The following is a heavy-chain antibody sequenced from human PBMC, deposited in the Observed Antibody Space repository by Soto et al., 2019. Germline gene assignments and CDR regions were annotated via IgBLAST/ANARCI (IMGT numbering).Heavy chain of an antibody. D-gene: IGHD2-2*01. V-gene: IGHV5-51*01. Sequence: PGESLKISCKGSGYRFSSYWIGWVRQMPGKGLEWMGIIYPGDSDTRYSPSFQGQVTISADRSISTAYLQWSSLKASDTTMYYCARGYCSSISCYRRYFDYWGQGTLVTVSS. CDR2: IYPGDSDT. CDR1: GYRFSSYW. CDR3: ARGYCSSISCYRRYFDY. J-gene: IGHJ4*02.